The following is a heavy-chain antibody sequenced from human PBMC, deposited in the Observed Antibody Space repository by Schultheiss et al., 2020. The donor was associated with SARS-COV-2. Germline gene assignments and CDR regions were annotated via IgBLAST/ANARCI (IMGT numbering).Heavy chain of an antibody. CDR3: ARGSGIAVAGFDY. J-gene: IGHJ4*02. V-gene: IGHV4-31*03. CDR2: IYYSGST. CDR1: GGSISSGGYY. D-gene: IGHD6-19*01. Sequence: SETLSLTCTVSGGSISSGGYYWSWIRQHPGKGLEWIGYIYYSGSTYYNPSLKSRVTISVDTSKNQFSLKLSSVTAADTAVYYCARGSGIAVAGFDYWGQGTLVTVSS.